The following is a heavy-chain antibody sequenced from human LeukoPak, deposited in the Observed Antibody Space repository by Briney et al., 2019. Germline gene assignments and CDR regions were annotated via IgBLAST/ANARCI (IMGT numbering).Heavy chain of an antibody. V-gene: IGHV4-59*01. CDR2: MYYSGTT. D-gene: IGHD6-19*01. CDR3: ARLPDIAESGKAVDY. Sequence: SETLSLTCTVSGGSISGYYWSWIRQPPGKGLEWIGYMYYSGTTNYNPSLKGRVTISVDTSKNQFSLKLSSVTAADTAVYYCARLPDIAESGKAVDYWGQGTLVTVSS. CDR1: GGSISGYY. J-gene: IGHJ4*02.